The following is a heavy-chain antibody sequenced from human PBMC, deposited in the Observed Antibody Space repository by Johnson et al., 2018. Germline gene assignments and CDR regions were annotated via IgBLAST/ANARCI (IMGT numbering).Heavy chain of an antibody. J-gene: IGHJ4*02. V-gene: IGHV3-9*01. Sequence: VQLVQSGGGLVQPGRSLRLSCAASGFTFDDYAMHWVRQAPGKGLEWVSGISWNSGIIGYADSVKGRFTISRDNAKNSLYLQMNSLRAEDTALYYCAKDTGSGWLGDYYCDYWGQGTLVTVSS. CDR1: GFTFDDYA. D-gene: IGHD6-19*01. CDR2: ISWNSGII. CDR3: AKDTGSGWLGDYYCDY.